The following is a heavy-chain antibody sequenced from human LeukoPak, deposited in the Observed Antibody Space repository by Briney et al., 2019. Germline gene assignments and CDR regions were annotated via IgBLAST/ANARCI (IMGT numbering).Heavy chain of an antibody. J-gene: IGHJ4*02. D-gene: IGHD3-10*01. CDR1: GGSISISKSNW. CDR3: ARDRRGYGSGSSPYYFDH. V-gene: IGHV4-4*02. Sequence: PSETLSLTCAVSGGSISISKSNWWSWVRQPPGKGLEWIGEIYDSGSTNYNPSLKSRVTISVDKSKNQFSLKLSSVTAADTAVYYCARDRRGYGSGSSPYYFDHRGQGSLVTVSS. CDR2: IYDSGST.